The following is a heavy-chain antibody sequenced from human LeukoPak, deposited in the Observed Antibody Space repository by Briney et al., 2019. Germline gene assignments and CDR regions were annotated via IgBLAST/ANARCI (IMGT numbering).Heavy chain of an antibody. CDR1: GGSISSGGYS. V-gene: IGHV4-30-2*02. D-gene: IGHD3-22*01. CDR3: ARLDYYDSSAAWGFDY. Sequence: KPSQTLSLTCAVSGGSISSGGYSWSWIRQPPGKGLEWIGYIYHSGSTYYNPSLKSRVTISVDTSKNQFSLKLRSVTAADTAVYYCARLDYYDSSAAWGFDYWGQGTLVTVSS. CDR2: IYHSGST. J-gene: IGHJ4*02.